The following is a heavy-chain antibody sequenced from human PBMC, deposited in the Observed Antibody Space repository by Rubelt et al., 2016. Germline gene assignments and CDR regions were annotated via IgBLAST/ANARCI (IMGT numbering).Heavy chain of an antibody. CDR2: IYTSGST. V-gene: IGHV4-4*07. D-gene: IGHD6-19*01. CDR1: GGSISSYY. J-gene: IGHJ4*02. Sequence: QVQLQESGPGLVKPSETLSLTCTVSGGSISSYYWSWIRQPAGKGLEWIGRIYTSGSTNYNPSLKSRVTISVDTSKNQFSLKLSSVTAADTVVYYCARGGYSSGWYNRYYFDYWGQGTLVTVSS. CDR3: ARGGYSSGWYNRYYFDY.